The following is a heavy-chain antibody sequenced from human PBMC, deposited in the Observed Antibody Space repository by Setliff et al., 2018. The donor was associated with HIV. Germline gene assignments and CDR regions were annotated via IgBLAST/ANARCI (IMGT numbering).Heavy chain of an antibody. CDR2: INHSGST. CDR1: GGSFSGYY. CDR3: ARDLRARTFDY. J-gene: IGHJ4*02. D-gene: IGHD5-12*01. Sequence: PSETLSLTCAVYGGSFSGYYWSWIRQPPGKGLEWIGEINHSGSTYYNPSLKSRVTISVDTSKNQFSLKLSSVTAADTAVYYCARDLRARTFDYWGQGTLVTVSS. V-gene: IGHV4-34*01.